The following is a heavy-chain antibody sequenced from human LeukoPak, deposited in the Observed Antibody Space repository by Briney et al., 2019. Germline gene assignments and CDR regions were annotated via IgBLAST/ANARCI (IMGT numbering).Heavy chain of an antibody. CDR3: ARDLYSSRTNDAFVI. Sequence: SETLSLTCTVSGGSIRSSSYYRGWIRQPPGKGLEWIGSIYYSGSSYYNPSLKSRVTISVDTSKNQFSLKLTSVTAADTALYYCARDLYSSRTNDAFVIWGQGTMVTVSS. CDR1: GGSIRSSSYY. J-gene: IGHJ3*02. CDR2: IYYSGSS. V-gene: IGHV4-39*07. D-gene: IGHD6-13*01.